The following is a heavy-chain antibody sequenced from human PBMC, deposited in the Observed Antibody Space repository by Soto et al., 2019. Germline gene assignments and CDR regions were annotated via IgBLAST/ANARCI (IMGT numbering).Heavy chain of an antibody. CDR3: AKVKGGVLRYFDRLPINAFDI. D-gene: IGHD3-9*01. Sequence: GGSPTLSCAASVFIFDIYAVIWPLQAPGKGRVWVSAISVSGGSTYYADSVKGRFNISRDNSKNTLYLQMNSLRAEDTAVYYCAKVKGGVLRYFDRLPINAFDIRGQGTMVTVSS. CDR2: ISVSGGST. CDR1: VFIFDIYA. J-gene: IGHJ3*02. V-gene: IGHV3-23*01.